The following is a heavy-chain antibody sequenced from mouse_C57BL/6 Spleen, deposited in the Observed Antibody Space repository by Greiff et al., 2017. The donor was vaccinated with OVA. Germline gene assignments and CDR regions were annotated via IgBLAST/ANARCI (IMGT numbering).Heavy chain of an antibody. CDR2: ISYSGST. J-gene: IGHJ2*01. CDR1: GYSITSGYD. Sequence: VQLQQSGPGMVKPSQSLSLTCTVTGYSITSGYDWHWIRHFPGNKLEWMGYISYSGSTNYNPSLKSRISITHDTSKNHFFLKLNSVTTEDTATYYCARGNSYFDYWGQGTTLTVSS. V-gene: IGHV3-1*01. CDR3: ARGNSYFDY.